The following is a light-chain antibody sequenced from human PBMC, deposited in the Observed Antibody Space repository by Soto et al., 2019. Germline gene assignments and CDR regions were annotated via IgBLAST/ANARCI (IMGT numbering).Light chain of an antibody. J-gene: IGKJ1*01. V-gene: IGKV3D-15*01. CDR1: QSVGSTY. CDR3: QQYNNWPRT. CDR2: GAS. Sequence: EIVMTQSPGTLSLSPGERATLSCRASQSVGSTYLAWYQQRPGQAPRLLIYGASSRANGIPDRFSGSGSGTEFTLTISSLQSEDFAVYYCQQYNNWPRTFGQGTKVDIK.